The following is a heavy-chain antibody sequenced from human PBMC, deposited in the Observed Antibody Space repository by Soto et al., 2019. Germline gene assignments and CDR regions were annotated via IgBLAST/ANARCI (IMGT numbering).Heavy chain of an antibody. V-gene: IGHV4-30-4*01. Sequence: SESLSLTCTVSGGVISSGGYYWSWIRQPPGKGLEWIGYIYYSGSTYYNPSLKSRVTISVDTSKNQFSLKLSSVTAADTAVYYCARHLQEAYRDYWGQGTLVTVSS. CDR1: GGVISSGGYY. CDR3: ARHLQEAYRDY. J-gene: IGHJ4*02. CDR2: IYYSGST. D-gene: IGHD4-4*01.